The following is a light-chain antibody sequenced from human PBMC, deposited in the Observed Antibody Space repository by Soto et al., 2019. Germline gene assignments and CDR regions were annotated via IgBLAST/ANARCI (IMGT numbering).Light chain of an antibody. V-gene: IGLV1-44*01. J-gene: IGLJ1*01. Sequence: QSVLTQPPSASGIPGQRVTISCSGSSSNIGSNTVNWYQQLPGTAPKLLIYSNNQRPSGVPDRFSGSKSDTSASLAISGLQSEDEADYYCAAWDDSLNGHVFGTGTKVTVL. CDR2: SNN. CDR1: SSNIGSNT. CDR3: AAWDDSLNGHV.